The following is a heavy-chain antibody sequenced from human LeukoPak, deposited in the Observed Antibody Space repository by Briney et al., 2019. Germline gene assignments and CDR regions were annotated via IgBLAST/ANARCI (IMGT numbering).Heavy chain of an antibody. J-gene: IGHJ6*02. V-gene: IGHV1-8*01. CDR1: GYTFTSYN. CDR2: MNPNSGNT. CDR3: ARNVRFLEWITHYYFGMDV. Sequence: ASVKLSCKASGYTFTSYNINWVRQATGQGLEWMGWMNPNSGNTGYAQKFQGRVTMTRNTSIRTAYMELSSLRTEDTAVYYCARNVRFLEWITHYYFGMDVWGQGTTVTVSS. D-gene: IGHD3-3*01.